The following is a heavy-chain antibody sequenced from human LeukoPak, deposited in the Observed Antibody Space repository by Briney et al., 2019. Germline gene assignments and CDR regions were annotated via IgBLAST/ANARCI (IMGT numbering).Heavy chain of an antibody. V-gene: IGHV3-23*01. CDR2: ISGSGGST. Sequence: GGSLRLSCAASGFTFSSYAMSWVRQAPGKGLEWVSVISGSGGSTNYSDSVRGRFTISRDNSRNTLYLQVNSLRAEDTAVYYCAKEGWFGELSAFDYWGQGTLVTVSS. CDR3: AKEGWFGELSAFDY. D-gene: IGHD3-10*01. J-gene: IGHJ4*02. CDR1: GFTFSSYA.